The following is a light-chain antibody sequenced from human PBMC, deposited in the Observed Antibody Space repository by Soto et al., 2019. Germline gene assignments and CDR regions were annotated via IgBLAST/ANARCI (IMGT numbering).Light chain of an antibody. J-gene: IGKJ3*01. V-gene: IGKV3-20*01. Sequence: EIVLTQSPGTLSLSPGERATLSCRASQSVSXXXLAWYQQKPGQAPRLLIYGASSRATGIPDRFSGSGSGXDXTXTIXRLXPEDFAVYFCQQYGSSPLTFGPGTKVDIK. CDR3: QQYGSSPLT. CDR2: GAS. CDR1: QSVSXXX.